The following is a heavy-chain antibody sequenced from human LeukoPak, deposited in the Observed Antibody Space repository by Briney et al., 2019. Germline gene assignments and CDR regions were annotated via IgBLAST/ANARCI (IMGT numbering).Heavy chain of an antibody. CDR2: ISYDGSNK. CDR1: GFTFSSYA. D-gene: IGHD1-26*01. CDR3: ARDQNDSGSHYYMDV. J-gene: IGHJ6*03. V-gene: IGHV3-30*04. Sequence: PGGSLRLSCAASGFTFSSYAMHWVRQAPGKGLEWVAVISYDGSNKYYADSVKGRFTISRDNSKNTLYLQMNSLRAEDTAVYYCARDQNDSGSHYYMDVWGKGTTVTVSS.